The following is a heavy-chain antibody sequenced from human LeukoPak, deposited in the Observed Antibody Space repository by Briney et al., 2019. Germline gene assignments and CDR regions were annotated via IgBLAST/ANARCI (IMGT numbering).Heavy chain of an antibody. J-gene: IGHJ3*02. Sequence: GGSLRLSCAASGFTFSSYAMHWVRQAPGKGLEWVAVISYDGSNKYYADSVKGRFTISRDNSKNTLYLQMNSRRAEDTAVYYCATGELYRGAFDIWGQGTMVTVSS. CDR3: ATGELYRGAFDI. D-gene: IGHD3-10*01. V-gene: IGHV3-30*04. CDR1: GFTFSSYA. CDR2: ISYDGSNK.